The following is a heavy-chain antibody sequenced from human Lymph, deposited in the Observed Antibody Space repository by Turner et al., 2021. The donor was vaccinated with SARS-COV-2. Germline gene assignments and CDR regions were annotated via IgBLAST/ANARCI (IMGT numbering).Heavy chain of an antibody. D-gene: IGHD1-26*01. CDR3: ARLGELLLFGLAFDY. CDR1: GFTFSSYV. V-gene: IGHV3-30-3*01. J-gene: IGHJ4*02. CDR2: ISYDGINK. Sequence: QVQLVESGGGVVQPGRSLRLSCSASGFTFSSYVMHWVRQAPGKGLEWVAVISYDGINKYYADSVKGRFTISRDNSKNTLYLQMNSLRAEDTAVYYCARLGELLLFGLAFDYWGQGTLVTVSS.